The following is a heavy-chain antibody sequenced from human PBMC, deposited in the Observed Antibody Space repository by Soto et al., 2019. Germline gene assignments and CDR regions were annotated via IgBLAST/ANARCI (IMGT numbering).Heavy chain of an antibody. CDR3: AKRESSDWQTYDY. Sequence: SVKVSCKASGFTFITSTVQWVRQARGQPLEWLGWIVVGSGNTIYAQNFQERVTFTRDESTSTAYMELSSLRFEDTAVYYCAKRESSDWQTYDYWGQGTLVTVSS. J-gene: IGHJ4*02. V-gene: IGHV1-58*01. CDR2: IVVGSGNT. CDR1: GFTFITST. D-gene: IGHD6-19*01.